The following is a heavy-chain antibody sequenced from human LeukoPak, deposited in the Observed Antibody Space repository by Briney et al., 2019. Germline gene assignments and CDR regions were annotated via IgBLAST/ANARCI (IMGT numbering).Heavy chain of an antibody. CDR1: GYTFTSYG. Sequence: ASVKVSCKASGYTFTSYGISWVRQAPGQGLEWMGWISAYSANANYVQKLRGRVTMTTDTSTSTAYMKLRSLRSDDTAVYYCARGGGGDYFDYWGQGTLVTVSS. CDR2: ISAYSANA. J-gene: IGHJ4*02. CDR3: ARGGGGDYFDY. D-gene: IGHD2-21*01. V-gene: IGHV1-18*01.